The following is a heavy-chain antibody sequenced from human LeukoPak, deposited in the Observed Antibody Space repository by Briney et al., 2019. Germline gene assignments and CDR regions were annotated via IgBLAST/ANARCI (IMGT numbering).Heavy chain of an antibody. J-gene: IGHJ4*02. D-gene: IGHD1-26*01. CDR3: ARGRGGSYHY. CDR2: INTDGSAT. V-gene: IGHV3-74*01. Sequence: GGSLRPSCAASGFTFSNDWMHWVRQAPGKGLVWVSRINTDGSATTYADSVKGRFTISRDNAKNTLYLQMNSLRVEDTAVYYCARGRGGSYHYWGQGTLVTVSS. CDR1: GFTFSNDW.